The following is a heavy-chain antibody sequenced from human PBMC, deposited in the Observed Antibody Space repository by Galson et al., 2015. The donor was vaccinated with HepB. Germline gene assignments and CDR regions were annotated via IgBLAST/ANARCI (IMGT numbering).Heavy chain of an antibody. D-gene: IGHD6-13*01. CDR1: GFTFGDYA. J-gene: IGHJ4*02. CDR3: TRSARRSSSWSHIDY. CDR2: IRSKAYGGTT. Sequence: SLRLSCAASGFTFGDYAMSWFRQAPGKGLEWVGFIRSKAYGGTTEYAASVKGRFTISRDDSKSIAYLQMNSLKTEDTAVYYCTRSARRSSSWSHIDYWGQGTLVTVSS. V-gene: IGHV3-49*03.